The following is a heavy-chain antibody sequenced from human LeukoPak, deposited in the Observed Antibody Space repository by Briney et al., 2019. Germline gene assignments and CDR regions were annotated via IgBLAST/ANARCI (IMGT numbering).Heavy chain of an antibody. CDR2: IYYSGST. V-gene: IGHV4-39*07. CDR1: GGSISSSSYY. Sequence: SETLSLTCTVSGGSISSSSYYWGWIRQPPGKGLEWIGSIYYSGSTYYNPSLKSRVTISVDTSKNQFSLKLSSVTAADTAVYYCARDLAPTKWERLGVWYFDLWGRGTLVTVSS. D-gene: IGHD1-26*01. CDR3: ARDLAPTKWERLGVWYFDL. J-gene: IGHJ2*01.